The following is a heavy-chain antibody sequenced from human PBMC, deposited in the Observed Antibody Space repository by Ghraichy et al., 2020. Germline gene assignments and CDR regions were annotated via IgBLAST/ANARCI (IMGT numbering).Heavy chain of an antibody. Sequence: GGSLRLSCAESGFTFSSYGMHWVRQAPGKGLEWVAVIWYDGSNKYYADSVKGRFTISRDNSKNTLYLQMNSLRAEDTAVYYCARAPNWGSAVFDYWGQGTLVTVSS. CDR1: GFTFSSYG. D-gene: IGHD7-27*01. CDR2: IWYDGSNK. V-gene: IGHV3-33*01. J-gene: IGHJ4*02. CDR3: ARAPNWGSAVFDY.